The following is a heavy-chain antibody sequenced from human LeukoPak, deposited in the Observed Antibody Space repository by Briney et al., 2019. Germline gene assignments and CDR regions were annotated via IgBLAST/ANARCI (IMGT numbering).Heavy chain of an antibody. V-gene: IGHV3-9*01. CDR3: TRGLLDY. Sequence: GGSLRLSCAASGFIFDNHDIHWVRQAPGKGLEWVSGIRWNSGNIGYADSVKGRFTISRDNAKNSLYLQMSSLRAEDTAMYYCTRGLLDYWGQGTLVTVSS. J-gene: IGHJ4*02. D-gene: IGHD2-15*01. CDR1: GFIFDNHD. CDR2: IRWNSGNI.